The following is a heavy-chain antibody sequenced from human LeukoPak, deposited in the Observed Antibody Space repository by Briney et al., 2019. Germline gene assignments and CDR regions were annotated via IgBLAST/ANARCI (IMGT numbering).Heavy chain of an antibody. D-gene: IGHD3-3*01. CDR2: ISYDGSNK. Sequence: GGSLRLSCAASGFTFSSYAMHWVRQAPGQGLEWVAVISYDGSNKYYADSVKGRFTISRDNSKNTLYLQMNSLRAEDTAVYYCARGWSGYYTADYWGQGTLVTVSS. V-gene: IGHV3-30-3*01. J-gene: IGHJ4*02. CDR1: GFTFSSYA. CDR3: ARGWSGYYTADY.